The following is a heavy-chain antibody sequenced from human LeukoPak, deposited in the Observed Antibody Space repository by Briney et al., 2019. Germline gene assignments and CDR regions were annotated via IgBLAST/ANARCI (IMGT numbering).Heavy chain of an antibody. J-gene: IGHJ4*02. D-gene: IGHD3-10*01. CDR3: VRHRGASFDS. CDR2: VHFTGST. Sequence: SETLSLTCTVSNGSISNDYWSWLRQPPGRGLEWIGYVHFTGSTNYNPSFKSRVTISLDMSKTQFSLNLSSVTATDTAVYYCVRHRGASFDSWGQGTLVSVSS. V-gene: IGHV4-59*08. CDR1: NGSISNDY.